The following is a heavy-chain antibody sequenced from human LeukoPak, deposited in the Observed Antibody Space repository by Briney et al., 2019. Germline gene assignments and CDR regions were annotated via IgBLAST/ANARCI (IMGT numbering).Heavy chain of an antibody. CDR3: ARRMKYYDILTGYSKGPFDY. V-gene: IGHV4-39*01. D-gene: IGHD3-9*01. CDR1: GGSISSSSYY. J-gene: IGHJ4*02. CDR2: IYYSGST. Sequence: SETLPLTCTVSGGSISSSSYYWGWIRQPPGKGLEWIGSIYYSGSTYYNPSLKSRVTISVDTSKNQFSLKLSSVTAADTAVYYCARRMKYYDILTGYSKGPFDYWGQGTLVTVSS.